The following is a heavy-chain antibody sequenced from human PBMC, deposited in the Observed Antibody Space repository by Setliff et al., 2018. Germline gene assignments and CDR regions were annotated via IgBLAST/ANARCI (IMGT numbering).Heavy chain of an antibody. CDR3: ARSQWLVRIDY. Sequence: ASVKVSCKASGYTFTSYDINWVRQATGQGLEWMGWTSAYNGNTNYAQKLQGRVTMTTDTSTSTAYMELRSLRSDDTAVYYCARSQWLVRIDYWGQGTLVTVSS. J-gene: IGHJ4*02. CDR1: GYTFTSYD. V-gene: IGHV1-18*01. D-gene: IGHD6-19*01. CDR2: TSAYNGNT.